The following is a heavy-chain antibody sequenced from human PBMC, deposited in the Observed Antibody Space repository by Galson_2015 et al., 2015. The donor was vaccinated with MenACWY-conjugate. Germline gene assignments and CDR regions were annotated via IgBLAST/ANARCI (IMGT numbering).Heavy chain of an antibody. V-gene: IGHV3-21*04. CDR3: ARGLGDYVDGSGDC. CDR1: GFIFSSYG. J-gene: IGHJ4*02. CDR2: IGGSGSDI. D-gene: IGHD4-17*01. Sequence: SLRLFCAASGFIFSSYGMNWVRQAPGKGLEWVSAIGGSGSDIYYGDSVKGRFTISRDNAKNSVFLQMNSLRAEDTAVYYCARGLGDYVDGSGDCWGQGTLVTVSS.